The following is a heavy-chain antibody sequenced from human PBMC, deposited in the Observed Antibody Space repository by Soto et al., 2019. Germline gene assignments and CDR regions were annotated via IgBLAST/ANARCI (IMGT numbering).Heavy chain of an antibody. CDR1: GFTFGGFY. V-gene: IGHV3-11*01. CDR2: ISGSGGII. CDR3: GRDTYYDGSGYHSGGVDF. Sequence: QVQLVESGGGSVKPGGSLRLSCAASGFTFGGFYMGWIRQAPGRGLEWVSFISGSGGIIHLADSVKGRFAISRDNTKNSLYLQMNSLRAEDTAVYYCGRDTYYDGSGYHSGGVDFWGQGTLVTVSS. J-gene: IGHJ4*02. D-gene: IGHD3-22*01.